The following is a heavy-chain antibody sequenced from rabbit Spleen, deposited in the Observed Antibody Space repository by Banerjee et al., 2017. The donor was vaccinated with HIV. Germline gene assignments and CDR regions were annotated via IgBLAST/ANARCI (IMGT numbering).Heavy chain of an antibody. V-gene: IGHV1S45*01. CDR2: IYAASGGST. Sequence: QEQLVESGGDLVKPGTSLTLTCTASGFSFSSSYYMCWVRQAPGKGLECIACIYAASGGSTYYANWAKGRFTISSDNAQSTVDLKMTSLTAADTATYFCARAIVPWLGLTRLDLWGPGTLVTVS. D-gene: IGHD4-1*01. J-gene: IGHJ3*01. CDR3: ARAIVPWLGLTRLDL. CDR1: GFSFSSSYY.